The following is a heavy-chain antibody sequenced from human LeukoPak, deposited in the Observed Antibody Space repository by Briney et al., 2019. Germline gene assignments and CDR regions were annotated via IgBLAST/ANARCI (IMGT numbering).Heavy chain of an antibody. CDR3: AKGDYWSGYAGYYYGMDV. J-gene: IGHJ6*02. CDR2: VNWDGGST. D-gene: IGHD3-3*01. Sequence: GGSLRLSCAASGFTLDDYAMIWVRHAPGKGLEWVSLVNWDGGSTSYADSVKGRFTVSRDNNKNVLYLQMNSLRTEDTALYYCAKGDYWSGYAGYYYGMDVWGHGTTVTVSS. V-gene: IGHV3-43*01. CDR1: GFTLDDYA.